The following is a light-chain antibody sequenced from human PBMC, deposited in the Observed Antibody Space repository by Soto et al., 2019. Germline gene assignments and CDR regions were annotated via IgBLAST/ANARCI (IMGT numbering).Light chain of an antibody. Sequence: EIVLTQSPGSLSLSPGERATLSCRASQSVSSSYLVWYQQKPAQAPRLLIYETSYRATGVPDRFSGSGSGTDFTLTINRLEPEDFAVYYCQQCGSSPLTFGGGTK. CDR3: QQCGSSPLT. V-gene: IGKV3-20*01. J-gene: IGKJ4*01. CDR1: QSVSSSY. CDR2: ETS.